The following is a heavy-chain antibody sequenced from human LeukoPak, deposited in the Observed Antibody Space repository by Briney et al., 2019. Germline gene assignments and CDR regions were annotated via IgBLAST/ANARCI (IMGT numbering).Heavy chain of an antibody. CDR1: GFMFSGYS. CDR2: ISSGSSTI. CDR3: ARGLCSGGNCYFDY. D-gene: IGHD2-15*01. Sequence: PGESLRLSCAASGFMFSGYSMNWVRQAPGKGLEWVSYISSGSSTIYYADSVKGRFTISRDNAKNSLYLQMNSLRDEDTAVYYCARGLCSGGNCYFDYWGQGTLVTVSS. J-gene: IGHJ4*02. V-gene: IGHV3-48*02.